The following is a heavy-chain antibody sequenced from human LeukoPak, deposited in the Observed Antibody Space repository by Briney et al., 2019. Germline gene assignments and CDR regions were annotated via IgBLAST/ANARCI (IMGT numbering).Heavy chain of an antibody. CDR3: ARATLDN. Sequence: GGSLRLSCAASGFSVSTNYISWVRQAPGKELEWVSVIYSGGSTKYADSVKARFTISRDNSKNTVYLQMNSLRADDTAVYYCARATLDNWGQGTLVTVSS. CDR1: GFSVSTNY. V-gene: IGHV3-53*01. J-gene: IGHJ4*02. CDR2: IYSGGST.